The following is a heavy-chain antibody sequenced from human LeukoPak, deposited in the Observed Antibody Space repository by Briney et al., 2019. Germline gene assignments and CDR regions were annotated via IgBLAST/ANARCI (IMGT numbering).Heavy chain of an antibody. V-gene: IGHV3-23*01. D-gene: IGHD6-6*01. CDR1: GFTFSTYV. Sequence: GGSLRLSCTASGFTFSTYVMSWVRQAPGRGLEWVSTISNSGYATYYADSVKGRFTISRDNSKNTLYLQMNSLRAEDTALYYCAKEEYSSSERPFDSWGQGTLVTVSS. CDR2: ISNSGYAT. J-gene: IGHJ4*02. CDR3: AKEEYSSSERPFDS.